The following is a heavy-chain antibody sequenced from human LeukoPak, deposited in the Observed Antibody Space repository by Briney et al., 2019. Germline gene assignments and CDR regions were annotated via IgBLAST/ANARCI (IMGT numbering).Heavy chain of an antibody. V-gene: IGHV4-34*01. CDR1: GGSFSGYY. CDR2: INHSGST. J-gene: IGHJ3*02. CDR3: ARGLAPPVLRFLEWLSGPNAFDI. D-gene: IGHD3-3*01. Sequence: SETLSLTCAVYGGSFSGYYWSWIRQPPGKGLGWIGEINHSGSTNYNPSLKSRVTISVDTSKNQFSLTLSSVTAADTAVYYCARGLAPPVLRFLEWLSGPNAFDIWGQGTMVTVSS.